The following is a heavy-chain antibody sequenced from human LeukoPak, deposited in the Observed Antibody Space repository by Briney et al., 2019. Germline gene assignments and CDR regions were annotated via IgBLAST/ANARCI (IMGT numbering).Heavy chain of an antibody. CDR2: ISGSGGST. CDR3: ARANHYYDSSGYLAH. CDR1: GFTFSSYA. Sequence: GGSLRLSCAASGFTFSSYAMSWVRQAPGKGLEWVSAISGSGGSTYYADSVKGRFTISRDNSKNTLYLQMNSLRAEDTAVYYCARANHYYDSSGYLAHWGQGTLVTVSS. V-gene: IGHV3-23*01. D-gene: IGHD3-22*01. J-gene: IGHJ4*02.